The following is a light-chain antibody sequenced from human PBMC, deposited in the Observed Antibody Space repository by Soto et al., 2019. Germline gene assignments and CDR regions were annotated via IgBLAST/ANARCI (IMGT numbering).Light chain of an antibody. J-gene: IGKJ4*01. CDR3: QHYTNWPLT. CDR1: HDVSSR. V-gene: IGKV3-15*01. CDR2: DAS. Sequence: EIVMTQSPVTLSVSPGERATLSCRASHDVSSRLAWYQQKPGQAPRLLIHDASTRATGLPARFSGSGSGTEFTLTISSLQSEDFAVYYCQHYTNWPLTFGGGTKVEIK.